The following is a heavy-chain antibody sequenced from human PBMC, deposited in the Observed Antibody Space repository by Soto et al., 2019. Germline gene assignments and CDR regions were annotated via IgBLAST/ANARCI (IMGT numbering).Heavy chain of an antibody. D-gene: IGHD3-10*01. CDR1: GFSFSSFS. CDR2: ISGGGTTT. V-gene: IGHV3-48*04. CDR3: ARLGDYGSGSY. Sequence: EMHLVESGGALVQPGGSLRLSCAASGFSFSSFSMNWVRQAPGKGLEWVSYISGGGTTTYYADSVKGRFTISRDDAKNSLHLQMNSLQAEDTAVYYCARLGDYGSGSYWGQGTLVTVSS. J-gene: IGHJ4*02.